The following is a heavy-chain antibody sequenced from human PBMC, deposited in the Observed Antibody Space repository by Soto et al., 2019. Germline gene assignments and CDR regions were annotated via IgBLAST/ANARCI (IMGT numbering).Heavy chain of an antibody. CDR2: ITHGGSNK. D-gene: IGHD3-3*01. CDR1: GFTFSSYW. V-gene: IGHV3-30*18. J-gene: IGHJ2*01. Sequence: GGSLRLSCAASGFTFSSYWMSWVRQAPGKGLEWVADITHGGSNKYYADSVKGRFTISRDNSKNTLYLQMNSLRAEDTAVYYCAKDLTIFGVVPGYFDLWGRGTLVTV. CDR3: AKDLTIFGVVPGYFDL.